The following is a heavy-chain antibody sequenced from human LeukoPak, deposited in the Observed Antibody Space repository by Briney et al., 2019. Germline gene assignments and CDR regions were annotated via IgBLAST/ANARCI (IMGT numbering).Heavy chain of an antibody. J-gene: IGHJ4*02. CDR3: AREPPEVLWFGGFDY. CDR1: GFTFSSYW. Sequence: PGGSLRLSCAASGFTFSSYWMHWVRQAPGKGLVWVSRINSDGSSTSYADSVKGRFTISRDNAKNTLYLQMNSLRAEGTAVYYCAREPPEVLWFGGFDYWGQGTLATVSS. CDR2: INSDGSST. D-gene: IGHD3-10*01. V-gene: IGHV3-74*01.